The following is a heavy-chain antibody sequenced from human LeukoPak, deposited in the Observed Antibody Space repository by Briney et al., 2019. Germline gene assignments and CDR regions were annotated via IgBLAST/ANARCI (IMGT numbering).Heavy chain of an antibody. CDR2: INAGNGNT. V-gene: IGHV1-3*01. D-gene: IGHD6-13*01. CDR3: ARVAAAAEFDY. CDR1: GYTFTSSA. J-gene: IGHJ4*02. Sequence: ASVKVSCKASGYTFTSSAMHWVRQAPGQRREWMGWINAGNGNTKYSQKFQSRVTIARDTSASTAYMELSSLRSEDTAVYYCARVAAAAEFDYWGQGTLVTVSS.